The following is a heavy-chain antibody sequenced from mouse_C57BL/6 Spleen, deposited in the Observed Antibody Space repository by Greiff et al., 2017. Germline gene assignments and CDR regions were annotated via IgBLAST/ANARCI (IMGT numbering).Heavy chain of an antibody. CDR2: IDPETGGT. CDR3: TRRDYPYYLDY. Sequence: QVQLQQSGAELVRPGASVTLSCKASGYTFTDYEMHWVKQTPVHGLEWIGAIDPETGGTAYNQKFKGKAILTADKSSSTAYMELRSLTSEDSAVYYCTRRDYPYYLDYWGQGTTLTVSS. D-gene: IGHD5-5*01. J-gene: IGHJ2*01. CDR1: GYTFTDYE. V-gene: IGHV1-15*01.